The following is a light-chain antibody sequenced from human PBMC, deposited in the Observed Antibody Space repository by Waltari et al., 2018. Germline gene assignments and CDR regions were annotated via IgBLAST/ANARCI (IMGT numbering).Light chain of an antibody. Sequence: QSALTQPPSASGSPGQSVTISCTGASSDRNFNSVSWYHQHPGKAPRIIIYGVTKRPSGVPDRFSGSKSGNTASLTVSGLQVEDEAHYYCSLSGGINNFVVFGGGTKLTVL. CDR3: SLSGGINNFVV. V-gene: IGLV2-8*01. CDR1: SSDRNFNS. J-gene: IGLJ2*01. CDR2: GVT.